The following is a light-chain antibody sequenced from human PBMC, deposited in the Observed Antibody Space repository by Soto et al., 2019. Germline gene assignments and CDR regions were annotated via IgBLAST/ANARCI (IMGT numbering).Light chain of an antibody. Sequence: DIQMTQSPASLSASVGDRVTITCRAGQSISSYFHWYHQKPGKAPKLLIYAASTLQSGVPSRFSGYGSGTDFTLTITILQPDVFATYYCQQSYSTPWTFGQVTKVELK. CDR3: QQSYSTPWT. V-gene: IGKV1-39*01. CDR1: QSISSY. CDR2: AAS. J-gene: IGKJ1*01.